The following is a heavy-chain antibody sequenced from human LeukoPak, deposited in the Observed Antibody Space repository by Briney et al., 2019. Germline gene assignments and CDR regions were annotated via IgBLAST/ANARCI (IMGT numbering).Heavy chain of an antibody. V-gene: IGHV3-23*01. CDR3: AREYYGSGSYFGYYGMDV. J-gene: IGHJ6*02. CDR2: ISGSGGST. D-gene: IGHD3-10*01. Sequence: GGSLRLSCAASGFTFSSYAMSWVRQAPGKGLEWVSAISGSGGSTYYADSVKGRFTISRDNSKNTLYLQMNSLRAEDTAVYYCAREYYGSGSYFGYYGMDVWGQGTTVTVSS. CDR1: GFTFSSYA.